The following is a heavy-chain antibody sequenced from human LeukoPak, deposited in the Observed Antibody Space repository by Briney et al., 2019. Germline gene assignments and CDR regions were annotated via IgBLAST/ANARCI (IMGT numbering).Heavy chain of an antibody. Sequence: GGSLRLSCAASGFTFSSYAMTWVRQAPGKGLEWVSGISGSGGSTYYADSAKGRFTISRDNSRNTLYLQMNSLRAEDTAVYYCAKDASGSYVYAFDIWGQGTMVTVSS. D-gene: IGHD1-26*01. CDR1: GFTFSSYA. CDR3: AKDASGSYVYAFDI. V-gene: IGHV3-23*01. J-gene: IGHJ3*02. CDR2: ISGSGGST.